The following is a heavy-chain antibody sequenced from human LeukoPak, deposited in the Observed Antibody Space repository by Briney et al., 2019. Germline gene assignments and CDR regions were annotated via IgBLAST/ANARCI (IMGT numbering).Heavy chain of an antibody. CDR2: TRNKLNSYTT. D-gene: IGHD2-15*01. V-gene: IGHV3-72*01. CDR3: ARAGYCGAGTCYSDYYDY. J-gene: IGHJ4*02. Sequence: GGSLRLSCAASGFTFSNAWMSWVRQAPGKGLEWVGRTRNKLNSYTTKYAASVEGRFTISRDASKNLVYLQLNSLKTEDTAVYYCARAGYCGAGTCYSDYYDYWGQGTLVTVSS. CDR1: GFTFSNAW.